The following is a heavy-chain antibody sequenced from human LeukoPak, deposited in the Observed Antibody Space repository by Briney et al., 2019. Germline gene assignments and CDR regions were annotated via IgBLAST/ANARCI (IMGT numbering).Heavy chain of an antibody. CDR3: ARGHYDFWSGYYLNWFDP. D-gene: IGHD3-3*01. Sequence: SETLSLTCAVYGGSFSGYYWSWIRQPPGKGLEWIGEINHSGSTNYNPSLKSRVTISVDTSKNQFSLKLSSVTAADTAVYYCARGHYDFWSGYYLNWFDPWVQGTLVTVSS. V-gene: IGHV4-34*01. CDR2: INHSGST. J-gene: IGHJ5*02. CDR1: GGSFSGYY.